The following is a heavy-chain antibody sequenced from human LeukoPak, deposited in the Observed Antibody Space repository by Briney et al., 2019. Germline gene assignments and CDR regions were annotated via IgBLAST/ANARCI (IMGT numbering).Heavy chain of an antibody. CDR3: AKCGWQLLLGAEYNWFET. V-gene: IGHV3-23*01. D-gene: IGHD2-15*01. J-gene: IGHJ5*02. CDR1: GFTFGSYA. Sequence: GGSLRLSCAASGFTFGSYAMNWVRQAPGKGLEWVSTISGGGGSTYYADSVKGRFTISRDNSKNTLYLQMNSLRAEDTAVYYCAKCGWQLLLGAEYNWFETWGQGTQVTVSS. CDR2: ISGGGGST.